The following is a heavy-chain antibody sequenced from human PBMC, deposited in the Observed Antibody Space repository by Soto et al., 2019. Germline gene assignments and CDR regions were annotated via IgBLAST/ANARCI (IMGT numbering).Heavy chain of an antibody. J-gene: IGHJ5*02. CDR2: IYHSGST. D-gene: IGHD2-15*01. CDR3: ARHQLVVVAATQSGFDP. CDR1: GGSFSGYY. V-gene: IGHV4-34*01. Sequence: SETLSLTCAVYGGSFSGYYWSWIRQPPGKGLEWIGRIYHSGSTNYNPSLKSRVTISVDTSKNQFSLKLSSVTAADTAVYYCARHQLVVVAATQSGFDPWGQGTLVTV.